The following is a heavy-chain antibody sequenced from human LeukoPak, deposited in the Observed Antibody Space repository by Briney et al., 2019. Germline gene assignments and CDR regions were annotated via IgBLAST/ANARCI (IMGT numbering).Heavy chain of an antibody. Sequence: SVKVSCKASGGTFSSYAISWVRQAPGQGLEWMGRIIPILGIANYAQKFQGRVTITADKSTSTAYMELSSLRSEDTAVYYCARDFYYDSSGYYSHFAYWGQGTLVTVSS. V-gene: IGHV1-69*04. CDR1: GGTFSSYA. J-gene: IGHJ4*02. CDR3: ARDFYYDSSGYYSHFAY. D-gene: IGHD3-22*01. CDR2: IIPILGIA.